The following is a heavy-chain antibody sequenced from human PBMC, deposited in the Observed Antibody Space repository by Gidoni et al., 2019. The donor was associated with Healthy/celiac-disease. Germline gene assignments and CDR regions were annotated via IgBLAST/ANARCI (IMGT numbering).Heavy chain of an antibody. CDR2: ISSSSSYI. J-gene: IGHJ3*02. Sequence: EVQLVESGGGLVKPGGSLRLSCAASAFPLSPYRINWVRQAPGKGLEWVSSISSSSSYIYYADSVKGRFTSSRDNAKNSLYLQMNSLRAEDTAVYYCARGPDYDILTGYPRDDAFDIWGQGTMVTVSS. D-gene: IGHD3-9*01. V-gene: IGHV3-21*01. CDR1: AFPLSPYR. CDR3: ARGPDYDILTGYPRDDAFDI.